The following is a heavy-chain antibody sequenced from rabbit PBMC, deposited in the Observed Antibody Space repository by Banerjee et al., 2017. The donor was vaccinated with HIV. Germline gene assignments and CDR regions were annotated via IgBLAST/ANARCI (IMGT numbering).Heavy chain of an antibody. Sequence: QSLEESGGDLVKPGASLTLTCTASGFDFSNYYMSWVRQAPGKGLEWIGIMYAGSSGSTYYASWAKGRFTISKTSSTTVTLQMTSLTAADTATYFCARDAAGGNGDEWSLWGPGTLVTVS. CDR1: GFDFSNYY. V-gene: IGHV1S40*01. CDR2: MYAGSSGST. CDR3: ARDAAGGNGDEWSL. D-gene: IGHD4-2*01. J-gene: IGHJ4*01.